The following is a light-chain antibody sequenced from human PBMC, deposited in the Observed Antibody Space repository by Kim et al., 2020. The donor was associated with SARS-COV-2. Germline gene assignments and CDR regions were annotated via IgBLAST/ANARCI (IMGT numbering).Light chain of an antibody. J-gene: IGKJ4*01. Sequence: DTVMTQSPVTLSVSPGERVTLSCRAGQSVSSNLAWYQQKPGQAPRLLIYGASTRATGIPARFSGSGSGTEFSLTISSLQPEDFAVYYCQQYNESPLTFGGGTKGDIK. V-gene: IGKV3D-15*01. CDR3: QQYNESPLT. CDR1: QSVSSN. CDR2: GAS.